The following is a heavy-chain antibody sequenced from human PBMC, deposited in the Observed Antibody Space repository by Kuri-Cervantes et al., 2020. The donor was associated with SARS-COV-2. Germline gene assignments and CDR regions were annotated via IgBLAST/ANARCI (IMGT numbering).Heavy chain of an antibody. CDR2: ISSDGSST. CDR1: GFTFSSYW. Sequence: GESLKISCAASGFTFSSYWMHWVRQAPGKGLVWVSRISSDGSSTSYADSVKGRFTISRDNAKNTLYLQMNSLRAEDTAVYYCARAGITGTTFYFDYWGQGTLVTVSS. J-gene: IGHJ4*02. D-gene: IGHD1-7*01. CDR3: ARAGITGTTFYFDY. V-gene: IGHV3-74*01.